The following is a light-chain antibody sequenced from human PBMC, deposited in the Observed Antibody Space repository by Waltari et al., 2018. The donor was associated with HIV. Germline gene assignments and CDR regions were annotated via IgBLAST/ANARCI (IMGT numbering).Light chain of an antibody. CDR3: AAWNDSLSGYV. V-gene: IGLV1-47*01. J-gene: IGLJ1*01. CDR1: SSNIGRNY. Sequence: QSVLTQPPSASGTPGQRVTISCSGSSSNIGRNYVCWYQHFPGTPPKLLIYRNNQRPSGVPDRISGSKSGTSASLAISGLRSEDEADYYCAAWNDSLSGYVFGTGTKVTV. CDR2: RNN.